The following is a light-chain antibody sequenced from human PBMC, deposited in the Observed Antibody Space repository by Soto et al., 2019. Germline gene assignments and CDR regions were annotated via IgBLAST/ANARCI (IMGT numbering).Light chain of an antibody. Sequence: EVVLTQSPGTLSLSPGERATRSCRASQTVRNNYLAWYQQKPGQAPRLLIYDASSRATGIPDRFSGGGSGTDFTLTISRLEPEDFAVYYCQQFSSYPLTFGGGTKVDIK. CDR2: DAS. CDR1: QTVRNNY. J-gene: IGKJ4*01. V-gene: IGKV3-20*01. CDR3: QQFSSYPLT.